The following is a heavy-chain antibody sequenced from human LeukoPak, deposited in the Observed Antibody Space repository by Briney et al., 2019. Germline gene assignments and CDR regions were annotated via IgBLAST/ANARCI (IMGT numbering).Heavy chain of an antibody. CDR2: IYSGGST. D-gene: IGHD2-2*01. CDR1: GFTVSSNY. J-gene: IGHJ4*02. CDR3: ARDLYCSK. V-gene: IGHV3-53*01. Sequence: GESLKISCAASGFTVSSNYMSWVRQAPGKGLEWVSVIYSGGSTYYADSVKGRFTISRDYSKNTLYLQMNSLRAEDTAVYYCARDLYCSKWGQGALVTVSS.